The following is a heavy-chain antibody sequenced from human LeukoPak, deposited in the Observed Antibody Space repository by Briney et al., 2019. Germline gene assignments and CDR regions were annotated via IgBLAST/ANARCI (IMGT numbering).Heavy chain of an antibody. J-gene: IGHJ3*02. CDR2: INPNSDDT. CDR3: ARVGTIFSVHDAFDI. CDR1: GYTFTPYY. D-gene: IGHD3-9*01. V-gene: IGHV1-2*02. Sequence: ASVKVSCKASGYTFTPYYVHWVRQAPGQGLEWMGWINPNSDDTNYAQKLQGRVTMTCDTSSSTAYMELSRLRSDDTAVYYCARVGTIFSVHDAFDIWGQGTMVTVSS.